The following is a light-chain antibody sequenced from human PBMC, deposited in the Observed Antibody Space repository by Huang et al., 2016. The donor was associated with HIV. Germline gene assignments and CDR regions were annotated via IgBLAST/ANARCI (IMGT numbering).Light chain of an antibody. CDR1: QSVRSSY. CDR3: QQYGSSPRT. Sequence: IVLTQSPGTLSLSPGERATLSCRASQSVRSSYLAWYQHKPGQTPRLLIYGAYNRAGGIPIRFSGSQSGTDFTLAISSLEPEDFGVYYCQQYGSSPRTFGQGTKLEIK. CDR2: GAY. J-gene: IGKJ2*01. V-gene: IGKV3-20*01.